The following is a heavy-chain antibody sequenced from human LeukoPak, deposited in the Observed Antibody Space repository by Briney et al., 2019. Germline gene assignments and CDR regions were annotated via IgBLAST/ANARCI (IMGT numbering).Heavy chain of an antibody. CDR1: GFTFSSYS. J-gene: IGHJ4*02. V-gene: IGHV3-21*01. D-gene: IGHD1-26*01. CDR2: ISSSSSYI. Sequence: PGGSLRLSCAASGFTFSSYSMNWVRQAPGKGLEWVSSISSSSSYIYYADSVKGRFTISRDNAKNSLYLQMNSLRAEDTAVYYCARSGSYWGYYFDYWGQGTLVTVSS. CDR3: ARSGSYWGYYFDY.